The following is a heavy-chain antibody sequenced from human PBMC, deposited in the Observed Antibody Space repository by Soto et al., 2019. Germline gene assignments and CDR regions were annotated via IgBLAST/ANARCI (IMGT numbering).Heavy chain of an antibody. J-gene: IGHJ4*02. Sequence: PSETLSLTCNVSGGPIKTGDYYWNWICQPPGKGLEWIGYVFYSGATNYSPSLKSRAAISMDTSKNQFSLSLTSVTAADTAVYYCARAGFSYGHLLFWGQGIRVTVSS. V-gene: IGHV4-30-4*01. CDR3: ARAGFSYGHLLF. CDR1: GGPIKTGDYY. D-gene: IGHD3-10*01. CDR2: VFYSGAT.